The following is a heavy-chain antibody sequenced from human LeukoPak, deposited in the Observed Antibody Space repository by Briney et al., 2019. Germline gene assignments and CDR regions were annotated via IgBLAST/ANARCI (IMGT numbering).Heavy chain of an antibody. Sequence: SVKVSCKASGGTFSSYAISWVRQAPGQGLEWMGGIIPIFGTANYAQKFQGRVTITTDESTSTAYMELSSLRSEDTAVYYCARGVGGSYYYYYYMDVWAKGPRSPSP. CDR2: IIPIFGTA. D-gene: IGHD1-26*01. CDR1: GGTFSSYA. CDR3: ARGVGGSYYYYYYMDV. V-gene: IGHV1-69*05. J-gene: IGHJ6*03.